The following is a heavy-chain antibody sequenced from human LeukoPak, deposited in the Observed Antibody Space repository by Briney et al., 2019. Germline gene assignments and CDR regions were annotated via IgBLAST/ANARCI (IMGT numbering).Heavy chain of an antibody. Sequence: SETLSLTCAVSGGSISSSNWWSWVRQPPGKGLEWIGEIYHSGSTNYNPSLKSRVTISVDTSKNQFSLKLSSVTAADTAVYYCARDYPYYAYYYGMDVWGQGTTVTVSS. V-gene: IGHV4-4*02. CDR1: GGSISSSNW. CDR2: IYHSGST. J-gene: IGHJ6*02. CDR3: ARDYPYYAYYYGMDV. D-gene: IGHD3-10*01.